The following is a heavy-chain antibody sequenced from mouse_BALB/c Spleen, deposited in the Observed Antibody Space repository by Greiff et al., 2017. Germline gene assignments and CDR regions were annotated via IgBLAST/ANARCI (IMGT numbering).Heavy chain of an antibody. CDR1: GFSLTSYG. CDR2: IWSGGST. CDR3: AREEDYYGSGFAY. Sequence: QVQLKESGPGLVQPSQSLSITCTVSGFSLTSYGVHWVRQSPGKGLEWLGVIWSGGSTDYNAAFISRLSISKDNSKSQVFFKMNSLQANDTAIYYCAREEDYYGSGFAYWGQGTLVTVSA. V-gene: IGHV2-2*02. J-gene: IGHJ3*01. D-gene: IGHD1-1*01.